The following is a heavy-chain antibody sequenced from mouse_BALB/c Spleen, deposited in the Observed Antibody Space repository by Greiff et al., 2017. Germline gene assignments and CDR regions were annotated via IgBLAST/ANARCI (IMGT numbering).Heavy chain of an antibody. J-gene: IGHJ4*01. CDR2: IWSDGST. CDR1: GFSLTSYG. V-gene: IGHV2-6-2*01. CDR3: ARHDYYGSSPYAMDY. Sequence: VQRVESGPDLVAPSQSLSITCTVSGFSLTSYGVHWVRQPPGKGLEWLVVIWSDGSTTYNSALKSRLSISKDNSKSQVFLKMNSLQTDDTAMYYCARHDYYGSSPYAMDYWGQGTSVTVSS. D-gene: IGHD1-1*01.